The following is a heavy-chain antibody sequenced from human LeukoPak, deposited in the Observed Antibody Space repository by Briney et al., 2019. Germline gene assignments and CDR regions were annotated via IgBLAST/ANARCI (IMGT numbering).Heavy chain of an antibody. V-gene: IGHV1-46*01. CDR1: GYTFTSYF. CDR3: SRGSGHYSDYDY. D-gene: IGHD4-11*01. Sequence: ASVKVSCKASGYTFTSYFIHWVRQAPGQGLEWMGIINPSSGSSSYAQKFQGRVTMTRDTSTSTVYMELSSLRSEDPAVYYCSRGSGHYSDYDYWGQGTLVTVSS. J-gene: IGHJ4*02. CDR2: INPSSGSS.